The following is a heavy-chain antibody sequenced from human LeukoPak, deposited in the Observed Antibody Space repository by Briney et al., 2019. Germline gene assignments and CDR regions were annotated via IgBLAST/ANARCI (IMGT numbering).Heavy chain of an antibody. Sequence: SETLSLTCTVSGGSTSSYYWSWIRQPPGKGLEWIGYIYYSGSTNYNPSLKSRVTISVDTSKNQFSLKLSSVTAADTAVYYCARGVVAGRPRYWYFDLWGRGTLVTVSS. CDR1: GGSTSSYY. CDR3: ARGVVAGRPRYWYFDL. V-gene: IGHV4-59*01. J-gene: IGHJ2*01. CDR2: IYYSGST. D-gene: IGHD6-19*01.